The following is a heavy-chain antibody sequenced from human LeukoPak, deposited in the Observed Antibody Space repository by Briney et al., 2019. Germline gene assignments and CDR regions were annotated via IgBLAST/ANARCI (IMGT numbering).Heavy chain of an antibody. CDR1: GFTFSSYA. J-gene: IGHJ4*02. D-gene: IGHD3-3*01. CDR3: ARDGKYFWSGSSY. Sequence: PGGSLRLSCAASGFTFSSYAMSWVRQAPGKGLEWVSAISGSGGSTYYADSVKGRFTISRDNSKNTLYLQMNSLRAEDTAVYYCARDGKYFWSGSSYWGQGTLVTVSS. V-gene: IGHV3-23*01. CDR2: ISGSGGST.